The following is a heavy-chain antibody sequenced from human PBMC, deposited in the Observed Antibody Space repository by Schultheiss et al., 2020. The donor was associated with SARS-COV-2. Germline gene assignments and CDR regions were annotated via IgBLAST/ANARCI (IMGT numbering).Heavy chain of an antibody. V-gene: IGHV4-61*02. CDR1: GGSISSGSYY. Sequence: SETLSLTCTVSGGSISSGSYYWSWIRQPAGKGLEWIGRIYTSGSTNYNPSLKSRVTMSVDTSKNQFSLKLSSVTAADTAVYYCARGYCSGGSCYHLDYWGQGTLVTVSS. CDR2: IYTSGST. CDR3: ARGYCSGGSCYHLDY. D-gene: IGHD2-15*01. J-gene: IGHJ4*02.